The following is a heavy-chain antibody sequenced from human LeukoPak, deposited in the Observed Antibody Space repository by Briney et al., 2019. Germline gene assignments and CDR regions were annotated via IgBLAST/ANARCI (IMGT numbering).Heavy chain of an antibody. CDR3: AREMAPGGGYLYGMDV. J-gene: IGHJ6*02. V-gene: IGHV1-18*01. Sequence: ASVKVSCKASGYTLTSYGISWVRQAPGQGLEWMGWISAYNGNTNYAQKLQGRVTMTTDTSTSTAYMELRSLRSDDTAVYYCAREMAPGGGYLYGMDVWGQGTTVTVSS. CDR1: GYTLTSYG. CDR2: ISAYNGNT. D-gene: IGHD3-16*02.